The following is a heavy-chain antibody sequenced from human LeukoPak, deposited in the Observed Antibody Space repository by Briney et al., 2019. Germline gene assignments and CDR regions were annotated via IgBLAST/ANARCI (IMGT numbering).Heavy chain of an antibody. CDR3: ARDWFHAIDY. CDR1: LFTFSDTW. V-gene: IGHV3-74*01. Sequence: GGSLRLSRAASLFTFSDTWMHWVGHAPGKGLGWVSRIRRDGSDTRYAESVKGRFTTSRDNAKNARYLQMKSLRAEDTAVYCCARDWFHAIDYWGQGTLGTVSS. J-gene: IGHJ4*02. D-gene: IGHD3-10*01. CDR2: IRRDGSDT.